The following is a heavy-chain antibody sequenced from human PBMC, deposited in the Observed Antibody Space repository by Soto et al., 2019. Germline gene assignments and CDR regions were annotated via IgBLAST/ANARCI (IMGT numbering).Heavy chain of an antibody. Sequence: QVQLVESGGGVVQPGRSLRLSCAASGFTFSSYGMHWVRQAPGKGLEWVAVISYDGSNKYYADSVKGRFTISRDNSKNTLYLQMNSLRAEDTAVYYCAKDLVVLWELPDAFDIWGQGTMVTVSS. V-gene: IGHV3-30*18. CDR1: GFTFSSYG. J-gene: IGHJ3*02. CDR3: AKDLVVLWELPDAFDI. D-gene: IGHD1-26*01. CDR2: ISYDGSNK.